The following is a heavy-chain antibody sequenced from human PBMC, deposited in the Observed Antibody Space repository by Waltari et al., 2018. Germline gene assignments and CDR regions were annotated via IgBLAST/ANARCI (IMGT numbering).Heavy chain of an antibody. CDR1: GGTFSSYA. J-gene: IGHJ3*02. Sequence: QVQLVQSGAEVKKPGSSVKVSCKASGGTFSSYAISWVRQAPGQGLEWMGRIIPILGIANYAQKCQGRVTITADKSTSTAYMELSSLRSEDTAVYYCARAYCSGGSCYSGAFDIWGQGTMVTVSS. CDR3: ARAYCSGGSCYSGAFDI. CDR2: IIPILGIA. D-gene: IGHD2-15*01. V-gene: IGHV1-69*04.